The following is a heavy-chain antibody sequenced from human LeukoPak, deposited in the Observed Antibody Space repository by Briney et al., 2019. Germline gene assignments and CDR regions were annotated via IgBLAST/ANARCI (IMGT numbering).Heavy chain of an antibody. J-gene: IGHJ4*02. CDR1: GGSISSYY. V-gene: IGHV4-59*01. Sequence: SETLSLTCTVSGGSISSYYWSWIRQPPGKGLEWIGYIYYSGSTDYNPSLKSRVTISVDTSKNQFSLKLSSVTAADTAVYYCARTSGIALNYWGQGTLVTVSS. D-gene: IGHD1-26*01. CDR2: IYYSGST. CDR3: ARTSGIALNY.